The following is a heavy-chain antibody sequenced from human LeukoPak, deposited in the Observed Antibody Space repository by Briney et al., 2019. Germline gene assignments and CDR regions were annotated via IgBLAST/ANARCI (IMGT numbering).Heavy chain of an antibody. J-gene: IGHJ5*02. CDR2: ISSSGSTI. V-gene: IGHV3-48*03. CDR3: ARDSGSYTGNNWFDP. CDR1: GFTFSSYE. Sequence: GGSLRLSCAASGFTFSSYEMNWVRQAPGKGLEWVSYISSSGSTIYYADSVKGRFTISRDNAKNSLYLQMNSLRAEDTAVYYCARDSGSYTGNNWFDPWGQGTLVTVPS. D-gene: IGHD1-26*01.